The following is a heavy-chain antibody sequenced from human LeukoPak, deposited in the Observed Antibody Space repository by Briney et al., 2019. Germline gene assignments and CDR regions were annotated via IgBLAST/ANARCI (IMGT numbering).Heavy chain of an antibody. V-gene: IGHV3-21*01. CDR2: ISTSSNYI. CDR1: GFTFSTYS. D-gene: IGHD1-20*01. CDR3: ARDNWIEAHCFAY. J-gene: IGHJ4*02. Sequence: AESLTLSCVASGFTFSTYSMNWVRQPPGKGLEWVSFISTSSNYIYYADSVKGRFTISRDNAKNSLYLQMNSLRAEDTAVYYCARDNWIEAHCFAYWGQGTLVTVSS.